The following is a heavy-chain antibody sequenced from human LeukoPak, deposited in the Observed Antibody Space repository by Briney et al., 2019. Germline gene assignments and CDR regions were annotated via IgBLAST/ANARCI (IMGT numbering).Heavy chain of an antibody. CDR1: GGSFSGYY. CDR3: ARRGLRFLESVKYSWFDP. V-gene: IGHV4-34*01. D-gene: IGHD3-3*01. J-gene: IGHJ5*02. Sequence: SETLSLTCAVYGGSFSGYYWTWIRQPPGKGLEWTGEFNHSGSTNYNPSLKSRVTISVGTSKSQFSLKLSSVTTADTAIYFCARRGLRFLESVKYSWFDPWGQGTLVTVSS. CDR2: FNHSGST.